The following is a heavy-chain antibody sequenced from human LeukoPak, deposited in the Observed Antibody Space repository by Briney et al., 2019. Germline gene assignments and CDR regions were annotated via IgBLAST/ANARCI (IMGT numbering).Heavy chain of an antibody. J-gene: IGHJ4*02. CDR2: IYPGDYET. V-gene: IGHV5-51*01. CDR3: AIPPGYCGNDCSFDH. Sequence: GGALQISCEGSGSIFINYWISWGRRLPGKGLEGMGIIYPGDYETRYSPSFQGLVTISVDKSISTAYLQWSSLKASDTAMYYCAIPPGYCGNDCSFDHWGQGTLVTVSS. D-gene: IGHD2-21*02. CDR1: GSIFINYW.